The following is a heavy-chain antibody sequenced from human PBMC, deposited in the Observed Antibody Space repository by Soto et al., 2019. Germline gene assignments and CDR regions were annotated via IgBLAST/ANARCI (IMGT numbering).Heavy chain of an antibody. CDR2: IKSISDGETT. CDR3: TRRIAVAGTYYFDY. D-gene: IGHD6-19*01. V-gene: IGHV3-15*07. CDR1: GFTFSHAW. J-gene: IGHJ4*02. Sequence: LLVESGGGFVQPGGSLRLSCVASGFTFSHAWMDWVRQAPGKGLEWVGRIKSISDGETTNYAASVAGRFTISRDDSKNTLFLHVNSLKTEDTGVYYCTRRIAVAGTYYFDYSGQGTLVTVSS.